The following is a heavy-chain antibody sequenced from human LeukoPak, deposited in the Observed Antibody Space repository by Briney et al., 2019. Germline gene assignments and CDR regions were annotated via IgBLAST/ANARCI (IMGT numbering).Heavy chain of an antibody. V-gene: IGHV5-51*01. D-gene: IGHD5-12*01. Sequence: GAPLLTSCTGSGYSFTSYWICWGRQMAGKGVEWMGIIYPGSSDTTYSPSFQGQVTISTDKSTRTAYLQWISLKASDTAMYYCARRVGGYEHNFDYWGQGNLVTVSS. CDR2: IYPGSSDT. J-gene: IGHJ4*02. CDR1: GYSFTSYW. CDR3: ARRVGGYEHNFDY.